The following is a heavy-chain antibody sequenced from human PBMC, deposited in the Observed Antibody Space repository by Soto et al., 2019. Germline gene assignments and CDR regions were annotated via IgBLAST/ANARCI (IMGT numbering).Heavy chain of an antibody. Sequence: EVQLVESGGGLVKPGGSLRISCAASGFTFSRYNMNWVRQAPGKGLEWVSSVGTGSSYKYYADSVKGRFTVYRGNAKNSLSLQMNTLRADDTAVYYWTSESATGPVVDFWGQGTMVTFSS. CDR3: TSESATGPVVDF. CDR1: GFTFSRYN. V-gene: IGHV3-21*01. J-gene: IGHJ3*01. CDR2: VGTGSSYK.